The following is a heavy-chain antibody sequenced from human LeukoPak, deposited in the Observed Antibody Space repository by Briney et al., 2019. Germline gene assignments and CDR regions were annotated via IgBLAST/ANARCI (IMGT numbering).Heavy chain of an antibody. D-gene: IGHD1-1*01. V-gene: IGHV6-1*01. Sequence: SQTLSLTCAISGDSVSSDSATWNWIRQSTSRGLEWLGRTFYRSKWYYEYAVSVKGRITINPDTSKNQISLQLNSVTPEDTAVYYCARYRQDAFDMWGHGTMVTVSS. J-gene: IGHJ3*02. CDR2: TFYRSKWYY. CDR1: GDSVSSDSAT. CDR3: ARYRQDAFDM.